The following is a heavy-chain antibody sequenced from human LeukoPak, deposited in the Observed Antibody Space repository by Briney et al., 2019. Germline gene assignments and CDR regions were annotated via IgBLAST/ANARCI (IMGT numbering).Heavy chain of an antibody. CDR3: AKDLHTGNHPYYFDY. CDR1: GFAFSEFE. CDR2: INLRGSKV. J-gene: IGHJ4*02. Sequence: GGSLRLSCKVSGFAFSEFEMNWVRQAPGKGLDWVAYINLRGSKVYYADSVKGRFTISRDNAKNSLYLQMNSLRAEDTAVYYCAKDLHTGNHPYYFDYWGQGTLVTVSS. V-gene: IGHV3-48*03. D-gene: IGHD1-26*01.